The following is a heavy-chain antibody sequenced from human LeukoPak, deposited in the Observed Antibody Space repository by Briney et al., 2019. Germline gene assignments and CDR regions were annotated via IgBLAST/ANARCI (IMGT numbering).Heavy chain of an antibody. V-gene: IGHV3-7*01. J-gene: IGHJ4*02. Sequence: PGGSLRLSCAASGFTLGTFWMSWLRQAPGKGPEWVANIKQDGSEKYYVDSVKGRFTISRDNAKNSLFLQMNSLRAEDTAVYYCARPRWLKFGPHDSWGQGTLVTVSS. CDR3: ARPRWLKFGPHDS. D-gene: IGHD5-24*01. CDR1: GFTLGTFW. CDR2: IKQDGSEK.